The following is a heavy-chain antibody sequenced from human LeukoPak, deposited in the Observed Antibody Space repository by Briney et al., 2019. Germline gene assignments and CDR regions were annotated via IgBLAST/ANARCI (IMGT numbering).Heavy chain of an antibody. J-gene: IGHJ3*02. CDR1: GFTFSSYW. D-gene: IGHD2-15*01. V-gene: IGHV3-7*01. Sequence: GGSLRLSCAASGFTFSSYWMSWVRQAPGKGLEWVAIIRQDGSEKYYVDSVKGRFTISRDNAKNTLYLQMNSLRAEDTAVYYSSRGDEIVLFDIWGEGTMVTVSS. CDR3: SRGDEIVLFDI. CDR2: IRQDGSEK.